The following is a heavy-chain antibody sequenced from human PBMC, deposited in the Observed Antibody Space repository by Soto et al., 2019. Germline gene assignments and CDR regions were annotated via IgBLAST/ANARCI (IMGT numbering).Heavy chain of an antibody. CDR2: MNPNSGNT. Sequence: QVQLVQSGAEVTKPGASVKVSCKASGYTFTSYDINWVRQATGQGLEWMGWMNPNSGNTGYAQKFKGRLTITSNTSRSTAYKELSSLRSEDTAVYYGASGVRVLAAITDYEFWSGYYYYYYGMDVWGQGTTVTVSS. CDR3: ASGVRVLAAITDYEFWSGYYYYYYGMDV. V-gene: IGHV1-8*01. CDR1: GYTFTSYD. D-gene: IGHD3-3*01. J-gene: IGHJ6*02.